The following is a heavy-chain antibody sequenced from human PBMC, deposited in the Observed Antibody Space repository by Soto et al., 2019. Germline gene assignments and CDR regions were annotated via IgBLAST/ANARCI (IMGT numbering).Heavy chain of an antibody. Sequence: GGSLRLSCAASGFTFSSYGMHWVRQAPGKGLEWVAVIWYDGSNKYYADSVKGRFTISRDNSKNTLYLQMNSLRAEDTAVYYCAREVGSAGYYYGMDVWGQGTTVTVSS. J-gene: IGHJ6*02. CDR3: AREVGSAGYYYGMDV. CDR2: IWYDGSNK. V-gene: IGHV3-33*01. D-gene: IGHD1-26*01. CDR1: GFTFSSYG.